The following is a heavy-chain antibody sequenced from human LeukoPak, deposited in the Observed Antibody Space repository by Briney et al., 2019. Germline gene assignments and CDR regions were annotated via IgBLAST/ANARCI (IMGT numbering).Heavy chain of an antibody. J-gene: IGHJ4*02. CDR2: INSDGSWT. CDR1: GFTFSSYW. Sequence: GGSLRLSCAASGFTFSSYWMHWVRQAPGKGLVWVSHINSDGSWTSYADSVKGRFTISKDNAKNTVYLQMNSLRAEDTAVYYCVSFYETYWGRGTLVTVSS. CDR3: VSFYETY. D-gene: IGHD2/OR15-2a*01. V-gene: IGHV3-74*01.